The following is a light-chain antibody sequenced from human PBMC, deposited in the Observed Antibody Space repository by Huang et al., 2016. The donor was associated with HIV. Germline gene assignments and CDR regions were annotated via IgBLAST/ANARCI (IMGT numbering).Light chain of an antibody. CDR1: QSVATT. J-gene: IGKJ2*01. Sequence: EIIMTQSPATLSLSPGEGASLSCRANQSVATTLAWYLHRPGQSPRILIFGASTRASGLPGRVSGGGSGTQFTLTVSGLQSEDFAVYYCQQYHNWPYTFGQGTKLEI. CDR3: QQYHNWPYT. CDR2: GAS. V-gene: IGKV3-15*01.